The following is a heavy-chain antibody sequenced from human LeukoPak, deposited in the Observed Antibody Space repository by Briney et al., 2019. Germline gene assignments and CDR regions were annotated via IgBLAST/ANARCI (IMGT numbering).Heavy chain of an antibody. Sequence: SETLSLTCTVSGGSISSSSYYWGWLRQPPGKGLEWIGSIYYSGSTYYNPSLKSRVTISVDTSKNQFSLKLSSVTAADTAVYYCARQNPTIDYWGQGTLVTVSS. CDR2: IYYSGST. CDR1: GGSISSSSYY. CDR3: ARQNPTIDY. J-gene: IGHJ4*02. D-gene: IGHD5-12*01. V-gene: IGHV4-39*01.